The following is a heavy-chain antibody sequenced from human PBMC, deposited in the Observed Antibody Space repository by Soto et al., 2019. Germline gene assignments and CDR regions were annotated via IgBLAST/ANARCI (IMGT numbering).Heavy chain of an antibody. D-gene: IGHD5-12*01. J-gene: IGHJ6*02. CDR1: GGSISSYY. CDR3: HYSGYRGLYYYYGMDV. V-gene: IGHV4-59*04. CDR2: IYYSGST. Sequence: SETLSLTCTVSGGSISSYYWSWIRQHPGKGLEWIGYIYYSGSTYYNPSLKSRVTISVDTSKNQFSLKLSSVTAADTAVYYCHYSGYRGLYYYYGMDVWAKGPRSPSP.